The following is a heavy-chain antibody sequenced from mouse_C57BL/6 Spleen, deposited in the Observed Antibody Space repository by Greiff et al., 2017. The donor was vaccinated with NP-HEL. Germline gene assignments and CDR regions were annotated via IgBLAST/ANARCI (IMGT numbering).Heavy chain of an antibody. CDR1: GYSFTGYY. J-gene: IGHJ4*01. D-gene: IGHD3-2*02. V-gene: IGHV1-42*01. CDR3: AREDSSGPMDY. CDR2: INPSTGGT. Sequence: EVKLQESGPELVKPGASVKISCKASGYSFTGYYMNWVKQSPEKSLEWIGEINPSTGGTTYNQKFKAKATLTVDKSSSTAYMQLKSLTSEDSAVYYCAREDSSGPMDYWGQGTSVTVSS.